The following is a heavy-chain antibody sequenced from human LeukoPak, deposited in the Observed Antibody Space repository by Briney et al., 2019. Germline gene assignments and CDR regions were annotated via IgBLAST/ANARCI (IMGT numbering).Heavy chain of an antibody. CDR2: IYYSGST. CDR1: GGSISSSSYY. Sequence: SETLSLTCTVSGGSISSSSYYWGWIRQPPGKGLEWIGSIYYSGSTYYNPSLKSRVTISVDTSTNQFSLKLSSVTAADTAVYYCARSSDSGSGSYYTPSDYWGQGTLVTVSS. J-gene: IGHJ4*02. V-gene: IGHV4-39*01. D-gene: IGHD3-10*01. CDR3: ARSSDSGSGSYYTPSDY.